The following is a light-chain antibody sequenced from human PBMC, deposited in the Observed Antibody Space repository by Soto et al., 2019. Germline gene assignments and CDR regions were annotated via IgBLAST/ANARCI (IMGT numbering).Light chain of an antibody. Sequence: DIQMTQSPSTLSASVGDRVTITCRASQSISSWLAWYQQKPVKAPKLLIYKASSLEIGVPSRFSGSGSGTEFTLTISSLQPDDFATYYCQQYNSYPTFGQGTKVEIK. V-gene: IGKV1-5*03. J-gene: IGKJ1*01. CDR3: QQYNSYPT. CDR1: QSISSW. CDR2: KAS.